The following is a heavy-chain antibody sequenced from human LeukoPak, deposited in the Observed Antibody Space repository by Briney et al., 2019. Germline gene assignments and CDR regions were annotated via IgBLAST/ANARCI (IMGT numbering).Heavy chain of an antibody. V-gene: IGHV3-74*01. Sequence: GGSLRLSCAASGFTFSNYWMHWVRQAPGRGLVWVSRINSDGSSRNYADSVKGRFTISRDNAKNTLYLQMNSLRAENTAVYYCASASSHRIAAGGDYWGQGTLVTVSS. D-gene: IGHD6-13*01. CDR3: ASASSHRIAAGGDY. CDR1: GFTFSNYW. J-gene: IGHJ4*02. CDR2: INSDGSSR.